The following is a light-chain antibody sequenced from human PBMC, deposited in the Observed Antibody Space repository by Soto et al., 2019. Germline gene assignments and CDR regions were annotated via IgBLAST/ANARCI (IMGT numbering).Light chain of an antibody. CDR2: GAS. CDR1: QSVSSN. J-gene: IGKJ4*01. Sequence: EVVMTQSPVTLSVSPGERATLSCRASQSVSSNLAWYQHKPGQAPRLLIDGASTRATGIPARFSGSGSGTEFTLTISSLQSEDFAIYYCQQYNKWPLTFGGGTKVEIK. CDR3: QQYNKWPLT. V-gene: IGKV3-15*01.